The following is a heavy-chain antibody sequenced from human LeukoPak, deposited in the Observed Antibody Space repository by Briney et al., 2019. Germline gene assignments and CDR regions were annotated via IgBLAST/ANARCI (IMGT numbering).Heavy chain of an antibody. V-gene: IGHV5-51*01. CDR3: ARQVPNRYDYVWGSYYYMDV. J-gene: IGHJ6*03. CDR2: IYPGDSDT. Sequence: GESLKISCKASGYSFTTHWIGWVRQMPGKGLEWMGIIYPGDSDTRYSPSFQGQVTISADKSISTAYLQWSSLKASDTAMYYCARQVPNRYDYVWGSYYYMDVWGKGTTVTVSS. D-gene: IGHD3-16*01. CDR1: GYSFTTHW.